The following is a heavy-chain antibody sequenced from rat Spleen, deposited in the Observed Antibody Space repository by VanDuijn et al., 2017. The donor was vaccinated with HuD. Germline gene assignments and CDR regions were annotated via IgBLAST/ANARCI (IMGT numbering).Heavy chain of an antibody. CDR1: GFTFSNYY. D-gene: IGHD1-1*01. CDR2: ISTGGGST. Sequence: EVQLVESGGGLVQPGRSMKLSCAALGFTFSNYYMAWVRQAPTKGLEWVASISTGGGSTYYRDSVKGRFTISRDNAKNTQYLQMDSLRSEDTATYYCAKDGDYSGYYWYFDFWGPGTMVTVSS. CDR3: AKDGDYSGYYWYFDF. V-gene: IGHV5-25*01. J-gene: IGHJ1*01.